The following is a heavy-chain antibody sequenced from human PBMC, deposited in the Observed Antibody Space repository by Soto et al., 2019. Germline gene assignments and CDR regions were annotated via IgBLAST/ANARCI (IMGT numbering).Heavy chain of an antibody. Sequence: PSETLSLTCTVSGGSISSYYWSWIRQPPGKGLEWIGYIYYSGSTNYNPSLKSRVTISVDTSKNQFSLKLSSVTAADTAVYYCARFYSGYDIDEWGQGTLVTVSS. J-gene: IGHJ4*02. CDR3: ARFYSGYDIDE. CDR2: IYYSGST. D-gene: IGHD5-12*01. CDR1: GGSISSYY. V-gene: IGHV4-59*01.